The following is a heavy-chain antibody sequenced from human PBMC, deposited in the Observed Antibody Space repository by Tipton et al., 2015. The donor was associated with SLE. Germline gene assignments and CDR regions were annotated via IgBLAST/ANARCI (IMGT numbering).Heavy chain of an antibody. CDR2: IRNSGDTT. Sequence: SLRLSCAASGFTFSSHAMSWVRQAPGKGLEWVSSIRNSGDTTYYADSVTGRFTISRDNSKNTLYLQMNSLRAEDTALYYCAKAGLNYCGDYWGQGTLVAVSS. CDR3: AKAGLNYCGDY. V-gene: IGHV3-23*01. D-gene: IGHD3-10*01. CDR1: GFTFSSHA. J-gene: IGHJ4*02.